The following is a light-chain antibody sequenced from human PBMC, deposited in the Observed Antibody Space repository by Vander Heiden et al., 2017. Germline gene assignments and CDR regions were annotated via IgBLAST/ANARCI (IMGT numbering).Light chain of an antibody. CDR2: DDS. J-gene: IGLJ2*01. CDR1: NIGSKS. CDR3: QVWDSSSDHVV. V-gene: IGLV3-21*02. Sequence: SYVLTLPPPVSVAPGQTARVTCGGTNIGSKSVHWYQKKPGQAPVLVVYDDSDRPSGIPERFSGSNSGTTATLTISRVEAGDEADYYCQVWDSSSDHVVFGGGTKLTVL.